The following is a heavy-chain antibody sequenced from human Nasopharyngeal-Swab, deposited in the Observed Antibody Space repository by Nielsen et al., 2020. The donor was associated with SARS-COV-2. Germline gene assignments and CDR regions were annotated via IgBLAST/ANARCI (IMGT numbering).Heavy chain of an antibody. V-gene: IGHV3-7*01. CDR3: AKGRSNRDAFDI. CDR2: IKQDGSEK. CDR1: GFTFSSYW. J-gene: IGHJ3*02. Sequence: GESLKISCAASGFTFSSYWMSWVRQAPGKGLEWVANIKQDGSEKYYVDSVKGRFTISRDNAKNPLYLQMNSLRAEDTAVYYCAKGRSNRDAFDIWGQGTMVTVSS. D-gene: IGHD1-14*01.